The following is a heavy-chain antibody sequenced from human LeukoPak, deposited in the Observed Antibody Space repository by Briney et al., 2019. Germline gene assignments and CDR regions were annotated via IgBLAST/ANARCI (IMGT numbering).Heavy chain of an antibody. CDR1: GGSMSSHY. J-gene: IGHJ3*02. CDR2: IYYSWKT. D-gene: IGHD3-22*01. CDR3: ARLLDNDSSGDPDTFDM. V-gene: IGHV4-59*11. Sequence: PSETLSLTCSVSGGSMSSHYWSWVRQPPGKGLEWIGYIYYSWKTYYNPSLESRVSISVDTSKNHFSLKLTSVTAADTAVYSCARLLDNDSSGDPDTFDMWGQGTMVTVSS.